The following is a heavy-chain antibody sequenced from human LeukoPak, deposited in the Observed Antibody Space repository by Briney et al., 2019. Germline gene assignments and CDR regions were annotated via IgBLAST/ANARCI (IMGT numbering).Heavy chain of an antibody. Sequence: GGSLRLSCAASGFTFSGYWMSWLRQAPGKGLEWVTNIKQDGTEKYYVDSVKGRFIISRDNAKNSLYLQMNSLRAEDTAVYYCARDGSGWSVYWGQGTLVTVSS. V-gene: IGHV3-7*01. D-gene: IGHD6-19*01. J-gene: IGHJ4*02. CDR3: ARDGSGWSVY. CDR1: GFTFSGYW. CDR2: IKQDGTEK.